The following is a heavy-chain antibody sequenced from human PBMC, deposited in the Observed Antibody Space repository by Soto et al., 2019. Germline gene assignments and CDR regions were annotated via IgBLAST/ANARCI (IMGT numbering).Heavy chain of an antibody. CDR3: ARESKKWPDF. CDR1: GYTFTHYY. J-gene: IGHJ4*02. D-gene: IGHD5-12*01. Sequence: ASVKGSCRASGYTFTHYYMHWVRQAPGQGLEWMGVINPSGGTTSYAQKLQGRVTMTTDTSTSTAYMELRTLRSDDTALYYCARESKKWPDFWRPGTVVTVSA. CDR2: INPSGGTT. V-gene: IGHV1-46*01.